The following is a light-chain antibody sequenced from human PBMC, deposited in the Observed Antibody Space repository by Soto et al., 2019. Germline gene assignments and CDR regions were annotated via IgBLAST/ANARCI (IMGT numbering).Light chain of an antibody. CDR2: QTS. CDR3: QQRSNWPPT. J-gene: IGKJ5*01. CDR1: PNLGTLY. Sequence: EIVLTQSPGTLSLSPGERGNVSYRASPNLGTLYLAWFEKKPGQAPRLLIYQTSARATGIPGSFSGSGSGTDFNLTISRLETEECAVYECQQRSNWPPTFGQWTRREIK. V-gene: IGKV3-11*01.